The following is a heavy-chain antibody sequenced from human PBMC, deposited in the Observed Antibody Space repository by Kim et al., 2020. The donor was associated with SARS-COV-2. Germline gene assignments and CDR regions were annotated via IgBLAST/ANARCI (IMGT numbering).Heavy chain of an antibody. CDR1: GYTFTSYY. CDR3: ARDLSDSIAAPGGRDY. D-gene: IGHD6-6*01. CDR2: INPSGGST. Sequence: ASVKVSRKASGYTFTSYYMHWVRQAPGQGLEWMGIINPSGGSTSYAQKFQGRVTMTRDTSTSTVYMELSSLRSEDTAVYYCARDLSDSIAAPGGRDYWGQGTLVTVSS. J-gene: IGHJ4*02. V-gene: IGHV1-46*01.